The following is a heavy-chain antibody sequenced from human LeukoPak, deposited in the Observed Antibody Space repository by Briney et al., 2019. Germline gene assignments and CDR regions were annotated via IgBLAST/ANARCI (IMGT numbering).Heavy chain of an antibody. D-gene: IGHD3-10*01. CDR2: MNPNSGNT. CDR3: ARDSNGGYGMDV. V-gene: IGHV1-8*01. J-gene: IGHJ6*02. Sequence: ASVKVSCKASGYTFTSYDINWVRQATGQGLEWMGWMNPNSGNTGYAQKFQGRVTMTRNTSISTAYMELSSLRSEDTAVYYCARDSNGGYGMDVWGQGTTVTVSS. CDR1: GYTFTSYD.